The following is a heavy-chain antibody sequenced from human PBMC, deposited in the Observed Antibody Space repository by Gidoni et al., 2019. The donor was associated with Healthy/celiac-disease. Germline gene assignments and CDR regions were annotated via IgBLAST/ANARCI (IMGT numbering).Heavy chain of an antibody. CDR2: IYPGDSDT. J-gene: IGHJ5*02. V-gene: IGHV5-51*03. CDR3: ARKGLRGQLAHWFDP. D-gene: IGHD6-6*01. Sequence: EVQLVQSGAEVKMPGESLKIPCKGAGNSFTSYWIGWVRQMPGKGLEWMGIIYPGDSDTRYSPSFQGQVTISADKSISTAYLQWSSLKASDTAMYYCARKGLRGQLAHWFDPWGQGTLVTVSS. CDR1: GNSFTSYW.